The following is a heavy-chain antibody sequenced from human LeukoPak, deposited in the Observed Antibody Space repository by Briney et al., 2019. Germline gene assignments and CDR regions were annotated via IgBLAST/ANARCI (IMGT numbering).Heavy chain of an antibody. CDR3: AISVEMATIGDH. V-gene: IGHV3-7*03. J-gene: IGHJ4*02. D-gene: IGHD5-24*01. Sequence: GGSLRLSCAVSGFTFSDYWMTWVRQAPGKGLQWVANIRQDGSEKYYVDSVKGRLTISRDNAKNSLYLQMNSLTAGDTAVYYCAISVEMATIGDHWGQGILVTAS. CDR2: IRQDGSEK. CDR1: GFTFSDYW.